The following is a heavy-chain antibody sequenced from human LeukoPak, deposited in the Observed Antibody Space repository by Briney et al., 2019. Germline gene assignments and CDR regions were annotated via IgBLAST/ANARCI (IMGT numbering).Heavy chain of an antibody. CDR1: GFTFGSYA. Sequence: GGSLRLSCAASGFTFGSYAMSWVRQAPGKGLEWVSLIYSGGSTYYADSVKGRFTISRDNSKNTLYLQMNSLRAEDTAVYYCARLMSVSLTTVARRGRSQPRHFDYWGQGTLVTVSS. V-gene: IGHV3-66*04. CDR3: ARLMSVSLTTVARRGRSQPRHFDY. D-gene: IGHD4-23*01. CDR2: IYSGGST. J-gene: IGHJ4*02.